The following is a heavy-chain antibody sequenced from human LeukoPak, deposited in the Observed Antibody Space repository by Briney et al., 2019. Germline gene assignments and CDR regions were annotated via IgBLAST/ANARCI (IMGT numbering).Heavy chain of an antibody. V-gene: IGHV4-39*01. CDR3: ARHHEVADAPHYVDS. CDR2: ISESGTT. CDR1: GASISRAHYY. J-gene: IGHJ4*02. Sequence: SETLSLTCTVSGASISRAHYYWGWIRRPPGKGLEWIGAISESGTTYYNPTLYSRVAFSVDTSKNQFSLKVTSVTAADTAVYFCARHHEVADAPHYVDSCGQGTLVTVSS. D-gene: IGHD2-15*01.